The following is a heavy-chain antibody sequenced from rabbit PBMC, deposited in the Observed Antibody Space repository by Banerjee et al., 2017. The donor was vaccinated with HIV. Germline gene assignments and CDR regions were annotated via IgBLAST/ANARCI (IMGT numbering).Heavy chain of an antibody. D-gene: IGHD8-1*01. V-gene: IGHV1S40*01. Sequence: QSLEESGGDLVKPGASLTLTCTASGFSFSSSYYMCWVRQAPGKGLEWIACIYTSSSSTWYASWAKGRFTVSKPSSTTVTLQMTSLTAADTATYFCAREYFDGAYYTPFNLWGPGTLVTVS. J-gene: IGHJ4*01. CDR1: GFSFSSSYY. CDR2: IYTSSSST. CDR3: AREYFDGAYYTPFNL.